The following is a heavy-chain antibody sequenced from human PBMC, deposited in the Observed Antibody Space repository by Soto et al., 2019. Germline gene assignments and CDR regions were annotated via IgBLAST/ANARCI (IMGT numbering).Heavy chain of an antibody. CDR1: GGSIRSYY. D-gene: IGHD5-18*01. J-gene: IGHJ5*02. CDR2: IYYSGST. Sequence: PSETLSLTCTVSGGSIRSYYWSWIRQPPGKGLEWIGYIYYSGSTNYNPSLKSRVTISVDTSNNQFSLKLSSVTAADTAVYYCATATFQVPFDPWGQGTLVTVSS. CDR3: ATATFQVPFDP. V-gene: IGHV4-59*08.